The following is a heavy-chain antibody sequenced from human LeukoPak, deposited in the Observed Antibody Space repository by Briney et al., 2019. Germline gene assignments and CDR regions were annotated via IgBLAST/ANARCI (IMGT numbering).Heavy chain of an antibody. J-gene: IGHJ4*02. D-gene: IGHD2-2*02. V-gene: IGHV1-69*04. CDR3: ARALGYCSSTSCYTSLDY. Sequence: SVKVSCKASGGTFSSYAISWVRQAPGQGLEWMGRIIPILGIANYAQKFQGRVTITADKSTSTAYLELSSLRSEDTAVYYCARALGYCSSTSCYTSLDYWGQGTLVTVSS. CDR2: IIPILGIA. CDR1: GGTFSSYA.